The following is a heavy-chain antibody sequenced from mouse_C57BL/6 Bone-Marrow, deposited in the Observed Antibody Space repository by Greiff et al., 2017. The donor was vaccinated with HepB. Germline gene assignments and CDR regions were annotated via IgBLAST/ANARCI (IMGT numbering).Heavy chain of an antibody. CDR2: INPNNGGT. CDR3: ARLITTVVALDY. J-gene: IGHJ2*01. Sequence: EVQLQQSGPELVKPGASVKISCKASGYTFTDYYMNWVKQSHGKSLEWIGDINPNNGGTSYNQKFKGKATLTVDKSSSTAYMELRSLTSEDSAVYYCARLITTVVALDYWGQGTTLTVSS. V-gene: IGHV1-26*01. CDR1: GYTFTDYY. D-gene: IGHD1-1*01.